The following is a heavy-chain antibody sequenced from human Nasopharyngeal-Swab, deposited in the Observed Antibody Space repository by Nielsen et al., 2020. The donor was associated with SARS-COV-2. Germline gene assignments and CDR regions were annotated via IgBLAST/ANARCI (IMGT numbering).Heavy chain of an antibody. CDR2: ISAYNGNT. CDR1: GYTFTGYY. V-gene: IGHV1-18*04. J-gene: IGHJ4*02. CDR3: ARDYRAWSSGFPFDY. Sequence: ASVKVSCKASGYTFTGYYMHWVRQAPGQGLEWMGWISAYNGNTNYAQKLQGRVTMTTDTSTSTAYMELRSLRSDDTAVYYCARDYRAWSSGFPFDYWGQGTLVTVSS. D-gene: IGHD6-19*01.